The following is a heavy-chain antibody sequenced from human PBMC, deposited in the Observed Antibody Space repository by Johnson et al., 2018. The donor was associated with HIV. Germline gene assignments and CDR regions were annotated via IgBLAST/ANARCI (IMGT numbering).Heavy chain of an antibody. V-gene: IGHV3-30*04. D-gene: IGHD2-15*01. Sequence: QVQLVESGGGVVQPGRSLRLSCAASGFTFSSYAMLWVRQAPGKGLEWVAVISYDGSNKYYADSVKGRFTISRDNSKNTLYLQMNSLRAEDTAVYYCARERRAVVKGAFDIWGQGTMVTVSS. CDR3: ARERRAVVKGAFDI. CDR2: ISYDGSNK. J-gene: IGHJ3*02. CDR1: GFTFSSYA.